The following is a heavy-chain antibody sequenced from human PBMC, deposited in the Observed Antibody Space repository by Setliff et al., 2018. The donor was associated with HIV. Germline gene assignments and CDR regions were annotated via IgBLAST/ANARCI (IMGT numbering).Heavy chain of an antibody. Sequence: NPSETLSLTCAVYGGSFSGYYWSWIRQTPGKGLERIGEIDHSGGTKYNPSPKSRVTISLDTSKNQFSLKLSSVTAADTAVYYCARARFWSGYYTGDNYYYMDVWGKGTTVTVSS. CDR1: GGSFSGYY. CDR2: IDHSGGT. V-gene: IGHV4-34*01. J-gene: IGHJ6*03. D-gene: IGHD3-3*01. CDR3: ARARFWSGYYTGDNYYYMDV.